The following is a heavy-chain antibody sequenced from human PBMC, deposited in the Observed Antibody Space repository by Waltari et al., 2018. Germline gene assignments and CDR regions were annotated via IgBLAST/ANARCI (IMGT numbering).Heavy chain of an antibody. CDR2: IYYSGST. J-gene: IGHJ4*02. D-gene: IGHD5-12*01. Sequence: QVQLQESGPGLVKPSETLSLTCTASGGSISSYYWSWIRQPPGKGLEWIGYIYYSGSTNYNPSLKSRVTISVDTSKNQFSLKLSSVTAADTAVYYCARHKWWLRGNYFDYWGQGTLVTVSS. V-gene: IGHV4-59*08. CDR3: ARHKWWLRGNYFDY. CDR1: GGSISSYY.